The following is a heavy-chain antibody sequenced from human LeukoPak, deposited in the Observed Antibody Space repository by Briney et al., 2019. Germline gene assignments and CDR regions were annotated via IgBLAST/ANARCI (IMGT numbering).Heavy chain of an antibody. D-gene: IGHD4/OR15-4a*01. Sequence: ASVKVACKASGYTLTTYYMHWVRQAPGQGLEWMGIINLSGGSTHYPQKFQDRVTMTRDTSTSTVYMELSSLKSEDTAVYYCARDLDYGEKSEDYWGQGTLVTVSS. CDR3: ARDLDYGEKSEDY. V-gene: IGHV1-46*01. J-gene: IGHJ4*02. CDR1: GYTLTTYY. CDR2: INLSGGST.